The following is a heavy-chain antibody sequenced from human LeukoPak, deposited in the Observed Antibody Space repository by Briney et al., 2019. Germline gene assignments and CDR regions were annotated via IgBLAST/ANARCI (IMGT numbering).Heavy chain of an antibody. CDR3: ARDSEEVAALDY. CDR2: INPNGGIT. D-gene: IGHD1-26*01. V-gene: IGHV1-46*01. J-gene: IGHJ4*02. CDR1: GYTFSDDY. Sequence: ASVKVSCKASGYTFSDDYIHWVRQAPGQGLEWMGIINPNGGITTYAQNFQGRVTMTTDTSTSTIYMDLSSLKSEDTAVYYCARDSEEVAALDYWGQGTLVTVSS.